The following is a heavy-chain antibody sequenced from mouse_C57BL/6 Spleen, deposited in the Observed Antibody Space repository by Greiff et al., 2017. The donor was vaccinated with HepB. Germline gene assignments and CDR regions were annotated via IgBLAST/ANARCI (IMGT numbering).Heavy chain of an antibody. D-gene: IGHD2-1*01. J-gene: IGHJ2*01. CDR2: ISSGSSTI. V-gene: IGHV5-17*01. CDR3: ARGYYGNYGFDY. CDR1: GFTFSDYG. Sequence: VQLKESGGGLVKPGGSLKLSCAASGFTFSDYGMHWVRQAPEKGLEWVAYISSGSSTIYYADTVKGRFTISRDNAKNTLFLQMTSLRSEDTAMYYCARGYYGNYGFDYWGQGTTLTVSS.